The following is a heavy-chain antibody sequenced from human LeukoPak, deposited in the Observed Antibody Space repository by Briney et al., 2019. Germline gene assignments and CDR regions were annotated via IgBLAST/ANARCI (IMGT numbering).Heavy chain of an antibody. D-gene: IGHD4-23*01. V-gene: IGHV1-69*13. CDR2: IIPIFGTA. CDR3: AREPHTVVRTFDY. Sequence: GASVKVSCKASGGTFSSYAISWVRQAPGQGLEWMGGIIPIFGTANYAQKFQGRVTITADESTSTAYMELSSLRSEDTAVYYCAREPHTVVRTFDYWGQGTLVTVSS. CDR1: GGTFSSYA. J-gene: IGHJ4*02.